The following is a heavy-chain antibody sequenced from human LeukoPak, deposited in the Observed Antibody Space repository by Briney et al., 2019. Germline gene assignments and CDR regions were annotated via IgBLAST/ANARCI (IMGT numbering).Heavy chain of an antibody. V-gene: IGHV4-59*01. Sequence: SETLSLTCTVSGGSISSYYWSWIRQPPGKGLEWIGYIYYSGSTNYNPSLKSRVTISVDTSKNQFSLKLSSVPAADTAVYYCASTIAAAGDAFDIWGQGTMVTASS. J-gene: IGHJ3*02. CDR2: IYYSGST. CDR3: ASTIAAAGDAFDI. CDR1: GGSISSYY. D-gene: IGHD6-13*01.